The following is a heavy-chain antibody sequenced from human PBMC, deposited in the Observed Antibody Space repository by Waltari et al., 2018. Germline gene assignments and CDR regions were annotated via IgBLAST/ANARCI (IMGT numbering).Heavy chain of an antibody. CDR1: GYTFSDYW. J-gene: IGHJ4*02. Sequence: EVRLVQSGAEVKKPGESLKISCQASGYTFSDYWIGWVRQMPGKGLEWMGVIYPSDSAHQYSPSFQRQVTISVDKSINTAYLHWSSLKASDTAIYFCARRRGDYSDFNYWGQGTLVTVSS. V-gene: IGHV5-51*01. CDR2: IYPSDSAH. CDR3: ARRRGDYSDFNY. D-gene: IGHD4-4*01.